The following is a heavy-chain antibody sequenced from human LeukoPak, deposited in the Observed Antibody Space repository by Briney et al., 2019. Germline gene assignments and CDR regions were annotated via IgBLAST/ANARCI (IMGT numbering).Heavy chain of an antibody. V-gene: IGHV4-59*01. CDR1: GGSISSYY. CDR2: IYYSGST. CDR3: ARDRGFAAAGTNWFDP. Sequence: SETLSLTCTVSGGSISSYYWSWLRQPPAKGLEWIGYIYYSGSTNYNPSLKSRVTISVDTSKNQFSLKLSSVTAADTAVYYCARDRGFAAAGTNWFDPWGQGTLVTVSS. D-gene: IGHD6-13*01. J-gene: IGHJ5*02.